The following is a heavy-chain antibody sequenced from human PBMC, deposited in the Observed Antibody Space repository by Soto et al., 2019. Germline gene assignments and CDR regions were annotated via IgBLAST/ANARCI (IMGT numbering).Heavy chain of an antibody. CDR3: AKEGKLERHAFDI. D-gene: IGHD1-1*01. CDR1: GFTFSSYG. CDR2: ISYDGSNK. J-gene: IGHJ3*02. Sequence: QVQLVESGGGVVQPGRSLRLSCAASGFTFSSYGMHWVRQAPGKGLEWVAVISYDGSNKYYADSVKGRFTISRDNSKNTLYLQMNSLRAEETAVYYCAKEGKLERHAFDIWGQGTMVTVSS. V-gene: IGHV3-30*18.